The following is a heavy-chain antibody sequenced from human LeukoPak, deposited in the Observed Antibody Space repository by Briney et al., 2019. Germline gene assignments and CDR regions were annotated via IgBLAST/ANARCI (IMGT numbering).Heavy chain of an antibody. CDR3: ARVRYGYNFCYFDY. CDR2: IYYSGST. J-gene: IGHJ4*02. D-gene: IGHD5-24*01. V-gene: IGHV4-39*07. Sequence: SETLSLTCTVSGGSISSSSYYWGWLRQPPGKGLEWIASIYYSGSTYYNPSHKSRVTISVDKSKNQFSLKLSSVTAADTAVYYCARVRYGYNFCYFDYWGQGTLVTVSS. CDR1: GGSISSSSYY.